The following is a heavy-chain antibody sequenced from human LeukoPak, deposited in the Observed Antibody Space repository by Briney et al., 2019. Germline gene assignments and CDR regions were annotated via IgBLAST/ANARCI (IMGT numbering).Heavy chain of an antibody. CDR2: IYCSGST. Sequence: SETLSLTCTVSGGSISSSTYYWAWIRRPPGKGLQWIGSIYCSGSTNYNPSLKSRVTMSVDTSKNQFSLKLSSVTAADTAVYYCARRGGSGRSFDIWGQGTMVTVSS. J-gene: IGHJ3*02. V-gene: IGHV4-39*01. D-gene: IGHD3-10*01. CDR1: GGSISSSTYY. CDR3: ARRGGSGRSFDI.